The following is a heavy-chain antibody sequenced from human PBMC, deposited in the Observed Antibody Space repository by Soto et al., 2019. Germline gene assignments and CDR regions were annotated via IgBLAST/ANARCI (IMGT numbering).Heavy chain of an antibody. J-gene: IGHJ4*02. Sequence: KPSQTLSLTGTVAGGSISSYYWSWIRQPAGKGLERIGRIYTSGGTNYSPSLKSRVTMSVDTSKNQFSLKLSSVTAADTAVYYCGRGGVGELLWFDYWGPGTLVTVSS. CDR1: GGSISSYY. D-gene: IGHD3-10*01. CDR2: IYTSGGT. V-gene: IGHV4-4*07. CDR3: GRGGVGELLWFDY.